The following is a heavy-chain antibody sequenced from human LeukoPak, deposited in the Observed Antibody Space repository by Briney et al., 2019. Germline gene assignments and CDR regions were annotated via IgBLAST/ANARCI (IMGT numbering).Heavy chain of an antibody. CDR3: ARDRGSGSYYTIFDY. CDR1: GFTFSSYG. V-gene: IGHV3-33*01. CDR2: IWYDGSNK. Sequence: GGSLRLSCAASGFTFSSYGMHWVRQAPGKGLEWVAVIWYDGSNKYYADSVKGRFTISRDNSKNTLYLQMNSLRAEDTAVYYCARDRGSGSYYTIFDYWGQGTLVTVSS. D-gene: IGHD3-10*01. J-gene: IGHJ4*02.